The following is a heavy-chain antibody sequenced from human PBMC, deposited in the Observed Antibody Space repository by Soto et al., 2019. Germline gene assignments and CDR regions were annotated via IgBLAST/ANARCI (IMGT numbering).Heavy chain of an antibody. V-gene: IGHV6-1*01. CDR2: TYYRSKWYN. CDR3: VRDVGFDFDY. CDR1: GDSVSSNTAA. D-gene: IGHD1-26*01. Sequence: SQTLALTCAISGDSVSSNTAAWNGIRQSPSRGLEWLGRTYYRSKWYNDYAVSVKSRITINPDTSKNQFSLHLNSVTPEDTALYYCVRDVGFDFDYWGQGTLVTVSS. J-gene: IGHJ4*02.